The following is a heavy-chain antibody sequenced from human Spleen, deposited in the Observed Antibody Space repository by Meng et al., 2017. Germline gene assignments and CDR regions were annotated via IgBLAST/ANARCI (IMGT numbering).Heavy chain of an antibody. V-gene: IGHV4-34*01. D-gene: IGHD4-11*01. CDR3: ARGPTTMAHDFDY. CDR1: GGSFSEYY. CDR2: INHSGST. Sequence: VQLREGGAGLLKPSGTLSLPCVVSGGSFSEYYWRWIRQPPGKGLEWIGEINHSGSTNYNPSLESRATISVDTSQNNLSLKLSSVTAADSAVYYCARGPTTMAHDFDYWGQGTLVTVSS. J-gene: IGHJ4*02.